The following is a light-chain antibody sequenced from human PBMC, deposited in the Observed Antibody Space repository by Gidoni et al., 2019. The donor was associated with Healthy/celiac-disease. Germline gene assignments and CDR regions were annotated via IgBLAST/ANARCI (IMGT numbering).Light chain of an antibody. CDR1: SSDVGGYNY. CDR2: EVS. J-gene: IGLJ2*01. Sequence: QSALTHPPSASGSPGPSVTISCTGTSSDVGGYNYVSWYQQHPGKAPKLMIYEVSKRPSGVPDRFSGSKSGNTASLTVSGLQAEDEADYYCSSYAGSNNVVFGGGTKLTVL. CDR3: SSYAGSNNVV. V-gene: IGLV2-8*01.